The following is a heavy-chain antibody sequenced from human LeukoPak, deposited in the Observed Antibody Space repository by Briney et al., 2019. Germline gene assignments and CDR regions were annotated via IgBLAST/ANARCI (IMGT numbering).Heavy chain of an antibody. Sequence: KPSETLSLTCTVSGGPTLNYYWSWIRQPPGGGLEWIGYVYSSKNTNYNPSLKSRVTISVDTSKTQISLKLTSVTAADTAVYYCTRGTTLVRGVLRAYYYYYMDVGGKGTTVTVSS. CDR2: VYSSKNT. V-gene: IGHV4-59*01. CDR3: TRGTTLVRGVLRAYYYYYMDV. J-gene: IGHJ6*03. CDR1: GGPTLNYY. D-gene: IGHD3-10*01.